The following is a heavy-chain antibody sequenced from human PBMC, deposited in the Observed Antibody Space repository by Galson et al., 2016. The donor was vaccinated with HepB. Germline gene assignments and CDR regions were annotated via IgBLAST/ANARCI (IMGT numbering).Heavy chain of an antibody. J-gene: IGHJ4*02. CDR3: ATDWMTEYCSGDCFSS. V-gene: IGHV3-15*01. D-gene: IGHD2-21*02. CDR1: GFTFSNAW. CDR2: IKSKTNGGTT. Sequence: SLRLSCAASGFTFSNAWMNWVRQAPGKGLEWVGRIKSKTNGGTTDYAAPVRGRFTIPRDDSKNTLYLQMNSRKSEDTAVYYCATDWMTEYCSGDCFSSGGQGTLVTVSS.